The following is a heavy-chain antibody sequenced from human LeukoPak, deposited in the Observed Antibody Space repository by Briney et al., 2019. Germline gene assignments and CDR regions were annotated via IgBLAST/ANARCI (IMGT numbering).Heavy chain of an antibody. D-gene: IGHD3-22*01. Sequence: PSETLSLTCTVSGGSISSGDYYWSWLRQPPGKGLEWIGYIYYSGSTYYNPSLKSRVTISVDTSKNQFSLKLSSVTAADTAVYYCARGHPRTYYYDSSGYHPADAFGIWGQGTMVTVSS. CDR1: GGSISSGDYY. J-gene: IGHJ3*02. CDR2: IYYSGST. V-gene: IGHV4-30-4*01. CDR3: ARGHPRTYYYDSSGYHPADAFGI.